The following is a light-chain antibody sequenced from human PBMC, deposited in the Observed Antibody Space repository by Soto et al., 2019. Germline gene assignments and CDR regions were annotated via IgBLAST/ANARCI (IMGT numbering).Light chain of an antibody. CDR3: QKYDSSRWT. J-gene: IGKJ1*01. Sequence: EIVLTQSPGTLSLSPGERATLPCRASQSVPSNYLAWYQQKPGQAPRLLIFGASTRAIGIPDRFRGSGSGTDFTLTISRLEPADFEVYYCQKYDSSRWTFGQGTKVDIK. V-gene: IGKV3-20*01. CDR2: GAS. CDR1: QSVPSNY.